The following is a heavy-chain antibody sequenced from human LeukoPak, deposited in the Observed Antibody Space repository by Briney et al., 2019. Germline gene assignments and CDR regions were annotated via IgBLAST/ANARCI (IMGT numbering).Heavy chain of an antibody. J-gene: IGHJ4*02. D-gene: IGHD7-27*01. CDR1: GFTVSSNS. V-gene: IGHV3-53*01. CDR2: IYSDNT. Sequence: GGSLRLSCTVSGFTVSSNSMSWVRQAPGKGLEWVSFIYSDNTHYSDSVKGRFTISRDNSKNTLYLQMNSLRAEDTAAYYCAKDGNWARFENWGQGTLVTVSS. CDR3: AKDGNWARFEN.